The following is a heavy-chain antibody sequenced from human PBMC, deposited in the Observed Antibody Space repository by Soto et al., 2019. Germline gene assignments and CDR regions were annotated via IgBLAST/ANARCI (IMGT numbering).Heavy chain of an antibody. J-gene: IGHJ4*02. V-gene: IGHV3-33*01. Sequence: QVQLVESGGGVVRPGMSLRLSCEGSGFSFSDYGMNWVRQAPGKGLEWVAVIWYDGSVRRYADSVKGRFTISRDISKNTLYLQMNSLRVEDTAVYFCARGGKWELLLRLWGQGTLVTVSS. D-gene: IGHD1-26*01. CDR1: GFSFSDYG. CDR2: IWYDGSVR. CDR3: ARGGKWELLLRL.